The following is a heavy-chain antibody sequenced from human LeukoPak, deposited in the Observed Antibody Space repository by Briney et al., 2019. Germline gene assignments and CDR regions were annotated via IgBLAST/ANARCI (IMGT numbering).Heavy chain of an antibody. D-gene: IGHD6-6*01. CDR2: INSDGSRT. CDR3: ARDGAGSSLYMDV. J-gene: IGHJ6*03. CDR1: GVTFSSYW. Sequence: GGSLRLSCAASGVTFSSYWMHWVRQAPGKGLVWVSRINSDGSRTSYADSVKGRFTISRDNAKNTLYLQMNSLRAEDTAVYYCARDGAGSSLYMDVWGKGTTVTVSS. V-gene: IGHV3-74*01.